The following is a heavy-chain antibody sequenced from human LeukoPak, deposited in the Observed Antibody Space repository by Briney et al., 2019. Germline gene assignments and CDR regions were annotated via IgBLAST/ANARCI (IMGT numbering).Heavy chain of an antibody. CDR1: GGSISSYY. CDR2: IYYSGST. V-gene: IGHV4-59*01. CDR3: ARGQSDIVVVPAAVVWFDP. Sequence: SETLSLTCTVSGGSISSYYWSWIRQPPGKGLEWIGYIYYSGSTNYNPSLKSRVTISVDTSKNQFSLKLSSVTAADTAVYYRARGQSDIVVVPAAVVWFDPWGQGTLVTVSS. J-gene: IGHJ5*02. D-gene: IGHD2-2*01.